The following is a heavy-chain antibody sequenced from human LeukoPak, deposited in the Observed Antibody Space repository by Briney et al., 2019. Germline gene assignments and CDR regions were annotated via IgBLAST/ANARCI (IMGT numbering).Heavy chain of an antibody. V-gene: IGHV3-74*01. J-gene: IGHJ4*02. CDR1: GFTFSSYW. CDR2: INSDGSTT. Sequence: PGGSLRLSCAASGFTFSSYWMHWVRQAPGKGLVWVSRINSDGSTTNYADSVKGRFTISRDNAKNTLYLQMNSLRAEDTAVYYCARRQYRSSWYYFDYWGQGTLVTVSS. D-gene: IGHD6-13*01. CDR3: ARRQYRSSWYYFDY.